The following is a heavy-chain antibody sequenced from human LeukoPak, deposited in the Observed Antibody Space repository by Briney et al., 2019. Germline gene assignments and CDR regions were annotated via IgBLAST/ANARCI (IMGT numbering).Heavy chain of an antibody. CDR2: IRYDGSYE. CDR1: GFTFNSYG. D-gene: IGHD5-24*01. Sequence: GGSLRLSCAASGFTFNSYGMHWVRQAPGKVLEWVAFIRYDGSYEYYADSVKGRFTISRDNSKTTLYLQMNSLRSEDTAVYYCAKDGGLHLYYYYNYMDIWGKGTTVTVSS. J-gene: IGHJ6*03. V-gene: IGHV3-30*02. CDR3: AKDGGLHLYYYYNYMDI.